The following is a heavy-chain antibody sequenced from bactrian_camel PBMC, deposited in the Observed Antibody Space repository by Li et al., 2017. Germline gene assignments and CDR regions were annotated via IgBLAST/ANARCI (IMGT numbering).Heavy chain of an antibody. J-gene: IGHJ6*01. CDR3: AATYGRRCRAGGDFGY. CDR2: LKWDGTDT. CDR1: GSTSMYWW. Sequence: HVQLVESGGGLVQPGGSLRLSCSAGGSTSMYWWMGWVRQTPGKGLEWVSTLKWDGTDTYYADFVKGRFTISRANTMNTVYLQMNSLKPEDTAMYYCAATYGRRCRAGGDFGYWGQGTQVTVS. D-gene: IGHD6*01. V-gene: IGHV3S6*01.